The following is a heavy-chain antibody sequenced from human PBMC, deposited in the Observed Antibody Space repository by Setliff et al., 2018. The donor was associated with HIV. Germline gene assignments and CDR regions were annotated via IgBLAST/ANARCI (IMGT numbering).Heavy chain of an antibody. CDR1: GDSISGYY. CDR2: VYETGST. V-gene: IGHV4-59*12. J-gene: IGHJ6*03. D-gene: IGHD5-18*01. Sequence: SETLSLTCTVSGDSISGYYWSWIRQSPGKGLEWIGFVYETGSTYYNPSLKSRVSISIDTSKNQFSLKLSSVTAADTAVYFCARDGYTNGYGYYYFYMDVWGKGTTVTVSS. CDR3: ARDGYTNGYGYYYFYMDV.